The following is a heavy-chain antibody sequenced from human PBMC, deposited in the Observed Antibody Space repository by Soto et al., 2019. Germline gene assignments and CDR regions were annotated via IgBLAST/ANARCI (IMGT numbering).Heavy chain of an antibody. CDR2: ISSSSSYI. Sequence: GGSLRLSCAASGFTFSSYSMNWVRQAPGKGLEWVSSISSSSSYIYYADSVKGRFTISRDNAKNSLYLQMNSLRAEDTAVYYCARERRCSGGSCYFTRNYYYYGMDVWGQGTTVTVSS. V-gene: IGHV3-21*01. J-gene: IGHJ6*02. D-gene: IGHD2-15*01. CDR1: GFTFSSYS. CDR3: ARERRCSGGSCYFTRNYYYYGMDV.